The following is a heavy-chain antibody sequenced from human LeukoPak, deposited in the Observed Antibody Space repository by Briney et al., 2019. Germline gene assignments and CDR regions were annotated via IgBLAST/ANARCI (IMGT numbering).Heavy chain of an antibody. CDR1: EFTFSSYG. D-gene: IGHD3-3*01. V-gene: IGHV3-30*18. J-gene: IGHJ6*02. CDR2: ISFDGSKE. CDR3: AKDWSIHYYYGMDV. Sequence: GGSLRLSCAASEFTFSSYGMHWVRQAPGEGLEWVAVISFDGSKEYYADSVKGRFTISRDNSKNMLYLQMNSLRGEDTAVYYCAKDWSIHYYYGMDVWGQGTTVTVSS.